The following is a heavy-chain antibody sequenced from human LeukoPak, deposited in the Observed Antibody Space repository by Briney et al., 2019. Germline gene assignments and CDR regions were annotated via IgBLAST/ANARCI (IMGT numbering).Heavy chain of an antibody. CDR1: GYTFTSYG. V-gene: IGHV1-18*01. J-gene: IGHJ4*02. CDR2: ISAYNGNT. CDR3: AASGYSSSWWNSMEFDY. D-gene: IGHD6-13*01. Sequence: SVKVSCKASGYTFTSYGISWVRQAPGQGLEWMGWISAYNGNTNYAQKLQGRVTMTTDTSTSTAYMELRSLRSDDTAVYYCAASGYSSSWWNSMEFDYWGQGTLVTVSS.